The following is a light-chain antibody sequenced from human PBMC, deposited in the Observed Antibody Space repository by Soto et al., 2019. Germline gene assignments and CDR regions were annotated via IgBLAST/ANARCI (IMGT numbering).Light chain of an antibody. CDR1: NIGSKS. V-gene: IGLV3-21*04. Sequence: SYELTQPPSVSVAPGKTARITCGGNNIGSKSVHWYQQKPGQPPVLVIYYDSDRPSGIPERFSGSNSGNTATLTISRVEAGDEADYYCQVWDSGSDHPHVVFGGGTKLTVL. CDR2: YDS. J-gene: IGLJ2*01. CDR3: QVWDSGSDHPHVV.